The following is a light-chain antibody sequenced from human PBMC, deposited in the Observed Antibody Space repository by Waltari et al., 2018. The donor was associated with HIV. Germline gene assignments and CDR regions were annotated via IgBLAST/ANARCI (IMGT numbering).Light chain of an antibody. Sequence: SYELTQPPSVSVSPGQTASITCSGDKLGEKYVCWYQQKPGQSPVLVMYQADRRSSGIPERFAGSNSGNAATLTIRGTQARDEADYYCQGWDSTTAGVFGTGTKVTVL. CDR2: QAD. J-gene: IGLJ1*01. CDR1: KLGEKY. CDR3: QGWDSTTAGV. V-gene: IGLV3-1*01.